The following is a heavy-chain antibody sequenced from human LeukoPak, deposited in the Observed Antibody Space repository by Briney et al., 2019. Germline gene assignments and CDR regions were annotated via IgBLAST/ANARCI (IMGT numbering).Heavy chain of an antibody. CDR1: GFAFSSYA. V-gene: IGHV3-23*01. CDR2: ISGSGGST. CDR3: AKDSLVGATPFIFDY. D-gene: IGHD1-26*01. J-gene: IGHJ4*02. Sequence: GGSLRLSCAASGFAFSSYAMSWVRQAPGKGLEWVSAISGSGGSTYYADSVKGRFTISRDNSKNTLYLQMNSLRAEDTAVYYCAKDSLVGATPFIFDYWGQGTLVTVSS.